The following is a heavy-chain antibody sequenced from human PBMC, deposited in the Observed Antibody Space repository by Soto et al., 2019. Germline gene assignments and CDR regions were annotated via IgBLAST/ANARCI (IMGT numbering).Heavy chain of an antibody. J-gene: IGHJ4*02. V-gene: IGHV1-69*12. Sequence: QVQLVQSGAEVRQPASSVKVSCKTSGGTFSSYAISWVRQAPGQGLEWMGGLVPIVDTSTSAQKFQGRVTITADESTSTAYMELSSLRSDDTAIYYCVRVVAIPGYPDNWGQGTLVTVSS. CDR2: LVPIVDTS. CDR3: VRVVAIPGYPDN. CDR1: GGTFSSYA. D-gene: IGHD5-12*01.